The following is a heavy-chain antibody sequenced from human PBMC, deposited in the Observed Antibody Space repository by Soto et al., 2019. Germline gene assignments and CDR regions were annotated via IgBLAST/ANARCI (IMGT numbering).Heavy chain of an antibody. CDR2: INHSEST. V-gene: IGHV4-34*01. Sequence: QVQLQQWGAGLLKPSETLSLTCAVYGGSFSGYYWSWIRQPPGKGLEWIGEINHSESTKYNPSLKSRVTISGDTSRNQFSLKLTSVTAADTAVYYCARDSGTYYYAMDVWGQGTTVTVSS. D-gene: IGHD3-10*01. CDR3: ARDSGTYYYAMDV. J-gene: IGHJ6*02. CDR1: GGSFSGYY.